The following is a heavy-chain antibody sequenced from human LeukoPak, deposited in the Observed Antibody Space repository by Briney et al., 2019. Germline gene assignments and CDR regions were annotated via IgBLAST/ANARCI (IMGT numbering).Heavy chain of an antibody. Sequence: ASETLSLTCTVSGGSISSYYWSWIRQPPGKGLEWIGYIYYSGSTNYNPSLKGRVTISVDRSKNQFSLKLSSVTAADTAVYYCARSRFSKYFDYWGQGTLVTVSS. D-gene: IGHD3-3*01. CDR3: ARSRFSKYFDY. CDR2: IYYSGST. J-gene: IGHJ4*02. V-gene: IGHV4-59*12. CDR1: GGSISSYY.